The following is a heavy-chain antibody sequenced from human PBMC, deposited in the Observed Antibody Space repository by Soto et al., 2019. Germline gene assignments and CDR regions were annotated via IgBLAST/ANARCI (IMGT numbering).Heavy chain of an antibody. J-gene: IGHJ4*02. Sequence: GGSLRLSCAASGFIFDDYAMHWVRQAPGKGLEWVSSISWNSGNIRYADSVKGRFTISRDNAKNSLYLQMNSLRAEDTALYYCAKATGYGGYDGLDYWGRGTLVTVSS. CDR2: ISWNSGNI. CDR3: AKATGYGGYDGLDY. V-gene: IGHV3-9*01. D-gene: IGHD5-12*01. CDR1: GFIFDDYA.